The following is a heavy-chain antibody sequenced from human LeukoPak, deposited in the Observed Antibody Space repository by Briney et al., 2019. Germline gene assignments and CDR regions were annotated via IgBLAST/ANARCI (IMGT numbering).Heavy chain of an antibody. CDR3: ARVKGSGYRNSIDY. CDR2: INWNGGST. D-gene: IGHD3-3*01. CDR1: GFTFDDYA. J-gene: IGHJ4*02. Sequence: PGGSLRLSCAASGFTFDDYAMNWVRQAPGKGLEWVSGINWNGGSTYYRDSAKGRFTISRDNAKNSLYLQMNSLRAEDTALYYCARVKGSGYRNSIDYWDQGTLVTVSS. V-gene: IGHV3-20*04.